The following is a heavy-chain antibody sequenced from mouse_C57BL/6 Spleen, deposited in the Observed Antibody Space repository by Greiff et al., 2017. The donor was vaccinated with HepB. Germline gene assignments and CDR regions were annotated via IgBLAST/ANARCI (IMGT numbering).Heavy chain of an antibody. CDR1: GYTFTSYW. J-gene: IGHJ2*01. V-gene: IGHV1-64*01. CDR3: ARCYYGTYSFDY. Sequence: QVQLQQPGAELVKPGASVKLSCKASGYTFTSYWMHWVKQRPGQGLEWIGMIHPNSGSTNYNEKFKSKATLTVDKSSSTAYMQLSSLTSEDSAVYYCARCYYGTYSFDYWGQGTTLTVSS. D-gene: IGHD1-1*01. CDR2: IHPNSGST.